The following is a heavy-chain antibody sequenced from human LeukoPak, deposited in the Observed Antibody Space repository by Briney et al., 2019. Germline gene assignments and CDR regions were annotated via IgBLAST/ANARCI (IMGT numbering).Heavy chain of an antibody. CDR3: ARDLPVMVRGARGDNWFDP. Sequence: GASVKVSCTASGYTFPSYGISWVRQAPGQGLEWMGWISAYNGNTNYAQKVQGRVTMTTDTSTSTAYMELRSLRSDDTAVYYCARDLPVMVRGARGDNWFDPWGQGTLVTVSS. D-gene: IGHD3-10*01. CDR2: ISAYNGNT. J-gene: IGHJ5*02. V-gene: IGHV1-18*01. CDR1: GYTFPSYG.